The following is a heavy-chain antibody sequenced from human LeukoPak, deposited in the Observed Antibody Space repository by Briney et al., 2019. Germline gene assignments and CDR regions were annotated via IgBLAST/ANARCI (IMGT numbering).Heavy chain of an antibody. D-gene: IGHD6-19*01. J-gene: IGHJ4*02. CDR3: ARRIGIAVAGREFDY. V-gene: IGHV4-39*01. Sequence: SETLSLACTVSGGSISSSSYYWGWIRQPPGKGLEWIGSIYYSGSTYYNPSLKSRVTISVDTSKNQFSLKLSSVTAADTAVYYCARRIGIAVAGREFDYWGQGTLVTVSS. CDR2: IYYSGST. CDR1: GGSISSSSYY.